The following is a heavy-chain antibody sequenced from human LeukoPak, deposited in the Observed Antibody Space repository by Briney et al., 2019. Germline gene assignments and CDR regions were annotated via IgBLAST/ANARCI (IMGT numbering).Heavy chain of an antibody. Sequence: QPGRSLRLSCAASGFTFDDYAMHWVRQAPGKGLEWVPGISWNSGSIGYADSVKGRFTISRDNAKNSLYLQMNSLRAEDTALYYCAKDSLRYCSGGSCYGTCLDYWGQGTLVTVSS. J-gene: IGHJ4*02. CDR3: AKDSLRYCSGGSCYGTCLDY. D-gene: IGHD2-15*01. CDR2: ISWNSGSI. CDR1: GFTFDDYA. V-gene: IGHV3-9*01.